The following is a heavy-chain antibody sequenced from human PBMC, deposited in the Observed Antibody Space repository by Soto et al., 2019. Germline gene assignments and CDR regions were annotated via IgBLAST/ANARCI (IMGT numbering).Heavy chain of an antibody. V-gene: IGHV2-5*02. CDR2: IYWDGDQ. D-gene: IGHD2-2*01. CDR3: AHRTRRGYCSTTSCQYSDY. Sequence: QITLKESGPTLVKPTQTLTLTCTFSGFSLTTSGVGVGWIRQPPGKALEWLALIYWDGDQRYNPSLKNRLTITKDTSKTQVVLTMTNMDPVDTATYYCAHRTRRGYCSTTSCQYSDYWGQGTLVTVSS. CDR1: GFSLTTSGVG. J-gene: IGHJ4*02.